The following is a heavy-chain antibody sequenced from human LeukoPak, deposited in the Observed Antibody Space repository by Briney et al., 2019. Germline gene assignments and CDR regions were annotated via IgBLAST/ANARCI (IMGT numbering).Heavy chain of an antibody. Sequence: ASVKVSCKASGYTFTSYGISWVRQAPGQGLEWMGWISAYNGNTNYAQKLQGRVTMTTDTSTSTAYMELRSLRSDDTAVYYCARETNHYDFWSGYRGDFDYWGQGTLVTVSS. CDR2: ISAYNGNT. D-gene: IGHD3-3*01. V-gene: IGHV1-18*01. J-gene: IGHJ4*02. CDR1: GYTFTSYG. CDR3: ARETNHYDFWSGYRGDFDY.